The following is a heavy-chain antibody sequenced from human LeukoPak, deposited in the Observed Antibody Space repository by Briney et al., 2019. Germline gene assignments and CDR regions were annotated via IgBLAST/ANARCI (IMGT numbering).Heavy chain of an antibody. CDR3: AKAGGYSYAYCFDY. CDR1: GFTFSSYA. V-gene: IGHV3-23*01. D-gene: IGHD5-18*01. J-gene: IGHJ4*02. Sequence: GGSLRLSCAASGFTFSSYAMSWVRQAPGKGLEWVSAISGSGGSTYYADSVKGRFTISSDNSKNTLYLQMNSLRAEDTAVYYCAKAGGYSYAYCFDYWGQGTLVTVSP. CDR2: ISGSGGST.